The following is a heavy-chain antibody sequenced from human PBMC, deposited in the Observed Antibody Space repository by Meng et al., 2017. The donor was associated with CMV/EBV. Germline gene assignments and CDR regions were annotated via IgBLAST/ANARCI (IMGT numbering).Heavy chain of an antibody. CDR2: IIPILGIA. CDR3: ASRKWELLRGVAFEI. V-gene: IGHV1-69*10. J-gene: IGHJ3*02. CDR1: GGTFSSYA. D-gene: IGHD1-26*01. Sequence: FSVKVSCKDSGGTFSSYAISWVRQAPGQGREWMGGIIPILGIAKYAQKFQGRVTSTADKSTSTAYMELSSLRSEDTAVYYCASRKWELLRGVAFEIWGQGTLVTVSS.